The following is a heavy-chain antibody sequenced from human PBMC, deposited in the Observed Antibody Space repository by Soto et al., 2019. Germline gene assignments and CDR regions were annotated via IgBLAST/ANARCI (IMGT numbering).Heavy chain of an antibody. CDR3: ARDWGGEGTFDY. J-gene: IGHJ4*02. CDR2: ISSSSSYI. D-gene: IGHD3-16*01. V-gene: IGHV3-21*01. Sequence: EVQLVESGGGLVKPGGSLRLSCAASGFTLSSYSMNWVRQAPGKGLEWVSSISSSSSYIYYADSVKGRFTISRDNAKNSLYLQMNRLSAEDTAVYYCARDWGGEGTFDYWGQGTLVTVSS. CDR1: GFTLSSYS.